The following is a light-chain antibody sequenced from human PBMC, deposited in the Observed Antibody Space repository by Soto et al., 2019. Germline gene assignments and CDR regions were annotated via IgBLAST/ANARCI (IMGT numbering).Light chain of an antibody. CDR3: HHYGISPLT. CDR2: GAS. V-gene: IGKV3-20*01. J-gene: IGKJ1*01. CDR1: QGIDSY. Sequence: ETVLTQSPGTLSLSPGERATLSCRASQGIDSYLAWYQQKPVQAPRLLIYGASRRATGVPDWVSGSGSGTDFTRTISRLEPEDFAVYYCHHYGISPLTFGQGTKVEIK.